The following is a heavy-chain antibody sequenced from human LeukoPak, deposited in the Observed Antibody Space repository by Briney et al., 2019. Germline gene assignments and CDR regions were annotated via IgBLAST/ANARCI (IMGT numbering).Heavy chain of an antibody. CDR3: ARAVGYDFWSGYYMDAFDI. J-gene: IGHJ3*02. CDR1: GGTFSSYA. D-gene: IGHD3-3*01. CDR2: IIPIFGTA. V-gene: IGHV1-69*06. Sequence: LVKVSCKASGGTFSSYAISWVRQAPGQGLEWMGGIIPIFGTANYAQKFQGRVTITADKSTSTAYMELSRLRSDDTAVYYCARAVGYDFWSGYYMDAFDIWGQGTMVTVSS.